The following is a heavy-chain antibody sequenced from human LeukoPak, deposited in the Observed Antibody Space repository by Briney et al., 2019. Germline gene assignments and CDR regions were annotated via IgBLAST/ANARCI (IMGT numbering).Heavy chain of an antibody. J-gene: IGHJ4*02. CDR2: IYHSGST. V-gene: IGHV4-4*02. CDR3: ARIATVTTFGFDY. CDR1: GGSISSSNW. D-gene: IGHD4-11*01. Sequence: SETLSLTCTVSGGSISSSNWWSWVRQPPGKGLEWIGEIYHSGSTNYNPSLKSRVTISVDKSKNQFSLKLSSVTAADTAVYYCARIATVTTFGFDYWGQGTLVTVSS.